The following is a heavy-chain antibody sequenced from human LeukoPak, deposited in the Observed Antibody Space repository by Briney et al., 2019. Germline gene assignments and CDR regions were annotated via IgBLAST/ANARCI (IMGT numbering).Heavy chain of an antibody. J-gene: IGHJ4*02. CDR2: IRQDGSTK. V-gene: IGHV3-7*03. Sequence: PGRSLRLSCAASGFPFNSYWMTWVRQAPGKGLEWVANIRQDGSTKYYVDSVKGRFTISRDNAMNSLYLQMNSLRAEDTAIYYCARSIPYGTTWYGRSDFWGQGTLVTVSS. CDR1: GFPFNSYW. D-gene: IGHD6-13*01. CDR3: ARSIPYGTTWYGRSDF.